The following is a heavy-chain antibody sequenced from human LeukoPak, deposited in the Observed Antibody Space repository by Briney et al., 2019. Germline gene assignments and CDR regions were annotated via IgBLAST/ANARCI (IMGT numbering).Heavy chain of an antibody. CDR3: AREVRDGYQYYFDY. CDR2: INPNSGGT. CDR1: GYTFTGYY. D-gene: IGHD5-24*01. Sequence: ASVKVSCKASGYTFTGYYMHWVRQAPGQGLEWMGWINPNSGGTNYAQKFQGRVTMTRDTSISTAYMELSRLRSDGTAVYYCAREVRDGYQYYFDYWGQGTLVTVSS. J-gene: IGHJ4*02. V-gene: IGHV1-2*02.